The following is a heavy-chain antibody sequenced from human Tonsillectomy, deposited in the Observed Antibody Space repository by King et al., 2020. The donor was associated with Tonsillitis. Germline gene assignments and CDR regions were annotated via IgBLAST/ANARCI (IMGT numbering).Heavy chain of an antibody. CDR3: ARGMTLFGVVTPTMDV. CDR1: GGTFSSYG. D-gene: IGHD3-3*01. J-gene: IGHJ6*03. CDR2: IIPIFGTT. Sequence: VQLVQSGAEVKKPGSSVKVSCKASGGTFSSYGITWVRQAPGQGLEWMGGIIPIFGTTKYAQKFQGRVTITADESTSTAYMELSSLRSEHTALYYCARGMTLFGVVTPTMDVWGEGTTVTVSS. V-gene: IGHV1-69*01.